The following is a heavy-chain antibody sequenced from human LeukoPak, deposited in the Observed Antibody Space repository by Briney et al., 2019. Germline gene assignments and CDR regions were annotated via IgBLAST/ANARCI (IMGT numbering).Heavy chain of an antibody. Sequence: PGGSLRLSCAASGFTFSSYGMHWVRQAPGKGLEWVAFIQYDGSNKYYADSVKGRFTISRDNSKNTLYLQMNSLRAEDTAVYYCARDYYDSSGYFHWGQGTLVTVSS. CDR1: GFTFSSYG. CDR3: ARDYYDSSGYFH. J-gene: IGHJ4*02. D-gene: IGHD3-22*01. V-gene: IGHV3-30*02. CDR2: IQYDGSNK.